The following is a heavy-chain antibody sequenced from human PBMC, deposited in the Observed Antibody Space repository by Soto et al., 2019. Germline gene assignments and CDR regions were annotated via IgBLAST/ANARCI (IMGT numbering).Heavy chain of an antibody. CDR1: GFTFSSYG. CDR2: ISHDGSNK. CDR3: AKDRSSRSGYYPGYYYGMDV. Sequence: QVQLVESGGGVVQPGRSLRLSCAASGFTFSSYGMHWVRQAPGKGLEWVAVISHDGSNKFYADSVKGRFTISRDNSENTLYLQMNRLRPEDTAVYYCAKDRSSRSGYYPGYYYGMDVWGQGTTVTVSS. V-gene: IGHV3-30*18. J-gene: IGHJ6*02. D-gene: IGHD5-12*01.